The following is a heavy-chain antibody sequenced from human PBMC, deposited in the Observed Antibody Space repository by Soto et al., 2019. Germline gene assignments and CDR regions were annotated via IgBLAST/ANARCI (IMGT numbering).Heavy chain of an antibody. Sequence: QVQLVQSGAEVKKPGSSVKVSCKASGGTFSSYAISWVRQAPGQGLEWMGGIIPIFGTANYAQKFQGRVSTNADESTSTAYMEVSRLRSEDTVVYYCPTALSCGYDLFYFDYWGQGTLVTVSS. J-gene: IGHJ4*02. CDR3: PTALSCGYDLFYFDY. V-gene: IGHV1-69*01. CDR1: GGTFSSYA. D-gene: IGHD5-12*01. CDR2: IIPIFGTA.